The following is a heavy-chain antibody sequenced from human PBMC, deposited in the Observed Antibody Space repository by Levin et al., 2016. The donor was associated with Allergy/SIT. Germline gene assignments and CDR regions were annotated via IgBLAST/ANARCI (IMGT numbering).Heavy chain of an antibody. J-gene: IGHJ1*01. CDR1: GYTFTSYY. Sequence: ASVKVSCKASGYTFTSYYMHWVRQAPGQGLEWMGIINPSGGSTSYAQKFQGRVTMTRDTSTSTVYMELSSLRSEDTAVYYCARGPFPIMITFGGVIPYPDYFQHWGQGTLVTVSS. V-gene: IGHV1-46*03. CDR2: INPSGGST. D-gene: IGHD3-16*02. CDR3: ARGPFPIMITFGGVIPYPDYFQH.